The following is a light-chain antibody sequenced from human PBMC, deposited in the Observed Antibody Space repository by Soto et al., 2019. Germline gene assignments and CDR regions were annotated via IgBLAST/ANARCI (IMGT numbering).Light chain of an antibody. CDR1: QSLLHSNGYNY. J-gene: IGKJ4*01. CDR3: MQTLQSPLS. Sequence: DIVMTQFPLSLPVIPGEPASISCRSSQSLLHSNGYNYLDWYLQKPGQSPQLLIYLGSNRASGVNDRFSVSGSVTHFVLSISSLEAEDGGVYYGMQTLQSPLSFGGGTKVEI. CDR2: LGS. V-gene: IGKV2-28*01.